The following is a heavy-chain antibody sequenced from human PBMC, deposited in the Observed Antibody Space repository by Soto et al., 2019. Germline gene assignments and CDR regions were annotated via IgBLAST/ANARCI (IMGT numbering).Heavy chain of an antibody. CDR3: VVAYYYDVMDV. V-gene: IGHV3-64D*06. Sequence: PGGSLRLSCSASGFTFSSYAMHWVRQAPGKGLEYVSAISSNGGSTYYADSVKGRFTISRDNSKNTLYLQMSSLRAEDTAVYYCVVAYYYDVMDVWGQGTTVTVSS. D-gene: IGHD5-12*01. J-gene: IGHJ6*02. CDR2: ISSNGGST. CDR1: GFTFSSYA.